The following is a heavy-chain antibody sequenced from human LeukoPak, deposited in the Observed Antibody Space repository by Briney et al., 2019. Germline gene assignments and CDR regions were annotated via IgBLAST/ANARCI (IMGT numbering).Heavy chain of an antibody. Sequence: PGGSLRLSCAASGFTFSSYAMSWVRQAPGKGLEWVSAISGSGGSTYYADSVKGRFTISRDNSKNTLYLQMNSLRAEDTAVYYCAKDGSDSSGWYWDYWGQGTLVTVSS. CDR2: ISGSGGST. CDR1: GFTFSSYA. V-gene: IGHV3-23*01. D-gene: IGHD6-19*01. J-gene: IGHJ4*02. CDR3: AKDGSDSSGWYWDY.